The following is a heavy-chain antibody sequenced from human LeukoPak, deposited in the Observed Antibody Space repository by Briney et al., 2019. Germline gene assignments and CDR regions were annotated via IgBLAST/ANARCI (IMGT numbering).Heavy chain of an antibody. Sequence: PGGSLRLSCAASGFTVSSNYMSWVRQAPGKGLEWVSVIYSGGSTYYAASVKGRFTISRDNSKNTLYLQMNSLRAEDTAVYYCARIFYSNYVHYWGQGTLVTVSS. D-gene: IGHD4-11*01. V-gene: IGHV3-66*02. CDR1: GFTVSSNY. CDR3: ARIFYSNYVHY. J-gene: IGHJ4*02. CDR2: IYSGGST.